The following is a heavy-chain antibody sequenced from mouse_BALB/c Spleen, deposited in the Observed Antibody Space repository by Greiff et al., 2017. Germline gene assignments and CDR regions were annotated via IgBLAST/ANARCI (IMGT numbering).Heavy chain of an antibody. J-gene: IGHJ2*01. CDR1: GYSITSDYA. V-gene: IGHV3-2*02. CDR3: ARRAYGNFFDY. Sequence: EVKLMESGPGLVKPSQSLSLTCTVTGYSITSDYAWNWIRQFPGNKLEWMGYISYSGSTSYNPSLKSRISITRDTSKNQFFLQLNSVTTEDTATYYCARRAYGNFFDYWGQGTTLTVSS. D-gene: IGHD2-1*01. CDR2: ISYSGST.